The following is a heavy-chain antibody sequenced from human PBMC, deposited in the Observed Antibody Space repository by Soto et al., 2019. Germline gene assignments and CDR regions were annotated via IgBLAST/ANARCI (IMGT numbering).Heavy chain of an antibody. D-gene: IGHD5-18*01. CDR3: AREGSYRAYNAAHGIQLWSFDF. J-gene: IGHJ4*02. Sequence: SETLSLTRPVSVGSINTFYWSAVRQTAGKGLEWLGRIFSRGRPRFNPSLARRVALSVDTSKHPFSLNLSSVTAAGMAVYDCAREGSYRAYNAAHGIQLWSFDFWGQGARVTVPS. CDR2: IFSRGRP. V-gene: IGHV4-4*07. CDR1: VGSINTFY.